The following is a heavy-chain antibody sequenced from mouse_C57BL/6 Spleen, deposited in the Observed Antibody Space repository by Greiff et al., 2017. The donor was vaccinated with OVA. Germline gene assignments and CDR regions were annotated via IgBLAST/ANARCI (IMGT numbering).Heavy chain of an antibody. CDR2: IHPNSGST. V-gene: IGHV1-64*01. D-gene: IGHD1-1*01. J-gene: IGHJ4*01. CDR3: ARKGVLTTVVDYYAMYY. Sequence: QVQLQQPGAELVKPGASVKLSCKASGYTFTSYWMHWVKQRPGQGLEWIGMIHPNSGSTNYNEKFKSKATLTVDKSSSTAYMQLSSLTSEDSAVYYCARKGVLTTVVDYYAMYYWGQGTSVTVSS. CDR1: GYTFTSYW.